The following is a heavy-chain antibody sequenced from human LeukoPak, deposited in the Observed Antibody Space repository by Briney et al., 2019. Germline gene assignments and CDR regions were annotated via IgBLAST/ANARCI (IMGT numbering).Heavy chain of an antibody. Sequence: ASVKVSCKTSGYTFIHYYMHWVRQASGEGFEWMGIVDPSGDIATYAQRFQGRVSVTTDTSTSTAFLEVRSLGSEDTAIYYCARSQCPDSTSCYYFFYFDFWGQGTPVTVSS. V-gene: IGHV1-46*01. J-gene: IGHJ4*02. CDR1: GYTFIHYY. CDR2: VDPSGDIA. CDR3: ARSQCPDSTSCYYFFYFDF. D-gene: IGHD2-2*01.